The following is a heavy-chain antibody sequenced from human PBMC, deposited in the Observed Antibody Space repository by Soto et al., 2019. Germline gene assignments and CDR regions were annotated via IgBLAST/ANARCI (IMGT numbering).Heavy chain of an antibody. J-gene: IGHJ4*01. D-gene: IGHD3-22*01. CDR1: GFTFADYA. CDR3: TRAVGVVVGSWYFDY. Sequence: PGGSLRLSSSASGFTFADYAFNCFWQIPRGGLQWVGFITSKSYGESVHYAATLLGRFTLSRDDSKSVAYLQMNSLEPEDTGVYYCTRAVGVVVGSWYFDYGG. V-gene: IGHV3-49*03. CDR2: ITSKSYGESV.